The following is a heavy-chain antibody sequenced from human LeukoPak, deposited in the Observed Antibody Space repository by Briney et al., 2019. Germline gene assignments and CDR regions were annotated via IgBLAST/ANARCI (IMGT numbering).Heavy chain of an antibody. Sequence: SQNLSLTCTVSGGSISIGSYYWNWIRQPAGEGLEWIGRMYSSGSTNYNPSLKSRVTMSVDTSKNQFSLKLSSVTAADTAMYYCARYCSGSSCYSWGYYFDYWGQGTMVTVSS. CDR1: GGSISIGSYY. J-gene: IGHJ4*02. V-gene: IGHV4-61*02. D-gene: IGHD2-15*01. CDR3: ARYCSGSSCYSWGYYFDY. CDR2: MYSSGST.